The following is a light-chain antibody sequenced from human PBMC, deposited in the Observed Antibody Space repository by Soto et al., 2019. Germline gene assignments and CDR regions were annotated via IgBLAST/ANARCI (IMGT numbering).Light chain of an antibody. V-gene: IGLV2-14*01. CDR3: TSYSSSSTLV. CDR1: SDDIGANNY. J-gene: IGLJ2*01. Sequence: QSALTQPASVSGSPGQSITISCTGTSDDIGANNYVSWYQHHPGKAPKILIYEAANRPSGISHRFSGSKSGNTASLTISGPPPEGAADYFCTSYSSSSTLVFGGGPKLTVL. CDR2: EAA.